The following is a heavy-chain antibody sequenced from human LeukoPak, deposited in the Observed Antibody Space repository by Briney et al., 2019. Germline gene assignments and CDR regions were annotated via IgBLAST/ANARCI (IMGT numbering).Heavy chain of an antibody. J-gene: IGHJ4*02. Sequence: GGSLRLSCAASGFSVSSNYMSWVRQAPGKGLEWVSAISGSGGSTYYADSVKGRFTISRDNSKNTLYLQMNSLRAEDTAVYYCAKYEAVSDYFDYWGQGTLVTVSS. D-gene: IGHD3-16*01. CDR2: ISGSGGST. CDR3: AKYEAVSDYFDY. V-gene: IGHV3-23*01. CDR1: GFSVSSNY.